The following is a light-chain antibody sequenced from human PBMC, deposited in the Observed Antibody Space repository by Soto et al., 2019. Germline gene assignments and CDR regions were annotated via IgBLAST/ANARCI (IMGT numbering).Light chain of an antibody. V-gene: IGLV2-14*01. CDR3: NSYTSDSTRV. CDR2: EVS. CDR1: SSDVGGYNY. Sequence: QSVLTQPASVSGSPGQSITISCTGTSSDVGGYNYVSWYQQHPGKAPKLMIYEVSNRPSGVSNRFSGSKSGNTASLTISGLQAEDEADYYCNSYTSDSTRVFGTGTKVTVL. J-gene: IGLJ1*01.